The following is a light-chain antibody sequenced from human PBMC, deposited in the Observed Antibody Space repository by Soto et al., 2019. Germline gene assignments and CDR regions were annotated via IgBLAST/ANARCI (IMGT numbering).Light chain of an antibody. CDR2: DAS. V-gene: IGKV3-11*01. Sequence: EIVLTQSPATLSLSPGERATLSCRASQSVSSYFAWYQQKPGQAPRLLIYDASNRATGIPARFSGSGSGTDFTLTISSLEPEDFEIYYCQQRGNWPLTFGQGTKVEFK. CDR1: QSVSSY. J-gene: IGKJ1*01. CDR3: QQRGNWPLT.